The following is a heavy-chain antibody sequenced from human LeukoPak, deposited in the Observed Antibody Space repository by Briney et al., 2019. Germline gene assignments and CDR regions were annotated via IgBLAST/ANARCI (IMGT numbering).Heavy chain of an antibody. Sequence: ALVKVCCKASGYTFTSYDINWVRQATGQGLEWMGWMNPNSGNTGYAQKFQGRVTMARNTSISTAYMELSSLRSEDTAVYYCARLRYCSSTSCLRLDYWGQGTLVTVSS. CDR3: ARLRYCSSTSCLRLDY. CDR2: MNPNSGNT. CDR1: GYTFTSYD. J-gene: IGHJ4*02. V-gene: IGHV1-8*01. D-gene: IGHD2-2*01.